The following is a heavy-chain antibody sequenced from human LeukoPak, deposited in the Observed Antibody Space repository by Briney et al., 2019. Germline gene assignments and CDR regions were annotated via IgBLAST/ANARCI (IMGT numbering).Heavy chain of an antibody. CDR1: GYTFTGYY. D-gene: IGHD2-21*01. V-gene: IGHV1-2*04. J-gene: IGHJ6*02. CDR2: INPNSGGT. CDR3: AREKHDYYYYGMDV. Sequence: ASVNVSCKASGYTFTGYYMHWVRPAPGQGLEWMGWINPNSGGTNYAQKFQGWVTMTRDTSISTAYMELSRLRSDDTAVYYCAREKHDYYYYGMDVWGQGTTVTVSS.